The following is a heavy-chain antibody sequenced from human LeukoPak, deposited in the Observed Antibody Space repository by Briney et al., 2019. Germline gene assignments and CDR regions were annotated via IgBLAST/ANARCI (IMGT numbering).Heavy chain of an antibody. CDR1: GFTFSSYA. CDR2: ISYDGSNK. D-gene: IGHD6-13*01. V-gene: IGHV3-30-3*01. Sequence: GRSLRLSCAASGFTFSSYAMHWVRQAPGKGLEWVAVISYDGSNKYYADSVKGRFTISRDNSKNTLYLQMNSLRAEDTAVYYCARQIGYGRAAAGKRRSRYYYMDVWGKGTTVTVSS. CDR3: ARQIGYGRAAAGKRRSRYYYMDV. J-gene: IGHJ6*03.